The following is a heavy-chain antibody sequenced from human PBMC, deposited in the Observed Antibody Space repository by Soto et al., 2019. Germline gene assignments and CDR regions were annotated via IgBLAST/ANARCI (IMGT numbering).Heavy chain of an antibody. CDR3: ASVREGRIAAAG. D-gene: IGHD6-13*01. CDR2: IYYTGRT. Sequence: SETLSLTCTVPGGSIGGSSYYWGWIRQPPGKGLEWIGTIYYTGRTYYKPSLKSRVTISVDTSKNQFSLKLNSVTAADTAVYYFASVREGRIAAAGWGQRTLVTVS. V-gene: IGHV4-39*01. J-gene: IGHJ4*02. CDR1: GGSIGGSSYY.